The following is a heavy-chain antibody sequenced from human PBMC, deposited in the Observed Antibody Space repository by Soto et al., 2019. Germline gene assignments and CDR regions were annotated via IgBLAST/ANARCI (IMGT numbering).Heavy chain of an antibody. CDR2: IYYSGST. CDR3: ARERLGDAFDI. D-gene: IGHD3-22*01. J-gene: IGHJ3*02. Sequence: SETLSLTCTVSVGSISSGDYYWSWIRQPPGKGLEWIGYIYYSGSTYYNPSLKSRVTISVDTSKNQFSLKLSSVTAADTAVYYCARERLGDAFDIWGQGTMVTVSS. V-gene: IGHV4-30-4*01. CDR1: VGSISSGDYY.